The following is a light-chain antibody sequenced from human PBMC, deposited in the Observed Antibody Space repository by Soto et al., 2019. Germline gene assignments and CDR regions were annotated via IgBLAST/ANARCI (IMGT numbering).Light chain of an antibody. V-gene: IGKV1-9*01. J-gene: IGKJ4*01. CDR3: QQLNSYPF. Sequence: DIQLTRSPSFLSASVGDRVTITCRASQGSSSYLALYQQKPGKAPKLLIYAASTLQSGVPSRFSGSGSGTEFTLTISSLQPEDFATYYCQQLNSYPFFGGGTKVEIK. CDR2: AAS. CDR1: QGSSSY.